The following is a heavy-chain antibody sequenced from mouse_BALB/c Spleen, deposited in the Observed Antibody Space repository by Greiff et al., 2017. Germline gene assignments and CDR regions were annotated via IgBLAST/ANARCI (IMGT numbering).Heavy chain of an antibody. V-gene: IGHV1-4*02. CDR1: GYTFTSYT. CDR2: INPSSGYT. D-gene: IGHD4-1*02. Sequence: QVQLQQSAAELARPGASVKMSCKASGYTFTSYTMHWVKQRPGQGLEWIGYINPSSGYTEYNQKFKDNTTLTADKSSSTAYMQLSSLTSEDSAVYYCARKGFQLGRAMDYWGQGTSVTVSS. J-gene: IGHJ4*01. CDR3: ARKGFQLGRAMDY.